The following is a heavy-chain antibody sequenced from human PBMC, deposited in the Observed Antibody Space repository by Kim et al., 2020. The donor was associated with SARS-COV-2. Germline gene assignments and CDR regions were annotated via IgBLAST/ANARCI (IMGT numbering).Heavy chain of an antibody. Sequence: GGSLRLSCAASGFTFSAFWMSWVRQAPGKGLEFLANINQDGSVENYEDSVKGRFTVSRDNAENSVYLQLNSLRAEDTGVFYCARDPAYSSFDYCGQGSLV. CDR1: GFTFSAFW. J-gene: IGHJ4*02. CDR3: ARDPAYSSFDY. D-gene: IGHD4-4*01. V-gene: IGHV3-7*01. CDR2: INQDGSVE.